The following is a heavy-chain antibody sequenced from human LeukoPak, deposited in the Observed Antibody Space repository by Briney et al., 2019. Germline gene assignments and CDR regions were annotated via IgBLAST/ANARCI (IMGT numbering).Heavy chain of an antibody. V-gene: IGHV4-59*08. CDR1: GGSTSSYY. Sequence: SETLSLTCTVSGGSTSSYYWSWIRQPPGRGLEWIGQIYYSGSTDYNPSLKSRVTISVDTSKNQFSLKLSSVTAADTAVYYCARHSTRGLQLKSWGQGTLVTVSP. J-gene: IGHJ5*02. D-gene: IGHD5-24*01. CDR2: IYYSGST. CDR3: ARHSTRGLQLKS.